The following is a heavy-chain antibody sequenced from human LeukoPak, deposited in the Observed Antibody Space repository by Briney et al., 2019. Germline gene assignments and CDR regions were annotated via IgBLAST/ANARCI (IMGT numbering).Heavy chain of an antibody. CDR1: GYSISSGYY. Sequence: PSETLSLTCAVSGYSISSGYYWGWLRQPPGKGLEWLGSIYHSGSTYYKPSIKSRVTISVDTSKNQFSLKLSSVTAADTAVYYCARHDEGYSYGSAGAFDIWGQGTMVTVSS. CDR3: ARHDEGYSYGSAGAFDI. D-gene: IGHD5-18*01. V-gene: IGHV4-38-2*01. J-gene: IGHJ3*02. CDR2: IYHSGST.